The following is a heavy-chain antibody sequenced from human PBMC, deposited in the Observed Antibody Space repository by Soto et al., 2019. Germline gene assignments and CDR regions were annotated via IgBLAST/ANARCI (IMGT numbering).Heavy chain of an antibody. D-gene: IGHD7-27*01. CDR3: TTGPANWGGPDAFDI. J-gene: IGHJ3*02. CDR2: IKSKTDGGTT. V-gene: IGHV3-15*01. CDR1: GFTFSNAW. Sequence: GESLKISCAASGFTFSNAWMSWVRQAPGKGLEWVGRIKSKTDGGTTDYAAPVKGRFTISRDDSKNTLYLQMNSLKTEGTAVYYCTTGPANWGGPDAFDIWGQGTMVTVSS.